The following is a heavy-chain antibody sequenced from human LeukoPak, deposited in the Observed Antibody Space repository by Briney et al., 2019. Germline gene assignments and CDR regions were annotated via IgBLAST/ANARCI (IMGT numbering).Heavy chain of an antibody. D-gene: IGHD1-26*01. CDR2: IYPGDSDA. J-gene: IGHJ4*02. Sequence: GESLQISCKGSGYSFTSYWIGWVRQMPGKGLKWMGIIYPGDSDARYSPSFQGQVTISADKSISTAYLQWSSLKASDTALYYCARRRDLYSGSYYPFDYWGQGTLVTVSS. CDR1: GYSFTSYW. CDR3: ARRRDLYSGSYYPFDY. V-gene: IGHV5-51*01.